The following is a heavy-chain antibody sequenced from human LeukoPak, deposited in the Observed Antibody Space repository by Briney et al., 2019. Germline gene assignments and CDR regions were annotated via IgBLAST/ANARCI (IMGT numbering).Heavy chain of an antibody. Sequence: ASVKVSCKASGSTFSSYAISWVRQAPGQGLEWMGVIIPIFGTANYAQKFQGRVTITADESTSTAYMELSSLRSEDTAVYYCARDYSPYCSSTSCPYFWGQGTLVTVSS. J-gene: IGHJ4*02. CDR1: GSTFSSYA. CDR2: IIPIFGTA. V-gene: IGHV1-69*13. CDR3: ARDYSPYCSSTSCPYF. D-gene: IGHD2-2*01.